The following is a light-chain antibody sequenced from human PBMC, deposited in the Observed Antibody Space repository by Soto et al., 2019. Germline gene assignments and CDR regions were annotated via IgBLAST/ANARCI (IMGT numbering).Light chain of an antibody. J-gene: IGKJ1*01. Sequence: DIQMTQSPSAMSASVGDGVTITCRASQTIRSWLAWYQQKPGKAPKLLIYKASTLKSGVPSRFSGSGSGTEFTLTISSLQPDDFATYYCQHYNSYSEAFGQGTKVDIK. CDR2: KAS. CDR1: QTIRSW. CDR3: QHYNSYSEA. V-gene: IGKV1-5*03.